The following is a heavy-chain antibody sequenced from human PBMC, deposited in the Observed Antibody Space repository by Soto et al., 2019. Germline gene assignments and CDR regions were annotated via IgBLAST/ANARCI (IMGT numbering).Heavy chain of an antibody. CDR2: IYYSGST. CDR3: ARHWWEQVIPRGHNWFDP. V-gene: IGHV4-39*01. CDR1: GGSISSSSYY. Sequence: QLQLQESGPGLVKPSETLSLTCTVSGGSISSSSYYWGWIRQPPGKGLEWIGSIYYSGSTYYNPSLKSRVTISVDTSKNQFSLKLSSVTAADTAVYYCARHWWEQVIPRGHNWFDPWGQGTLVTVSS. D-gene: IGHD1-26*01. J-gene: IGHJ5*02.